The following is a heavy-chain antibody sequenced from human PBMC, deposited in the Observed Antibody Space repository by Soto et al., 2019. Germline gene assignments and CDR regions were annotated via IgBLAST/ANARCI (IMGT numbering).Heavy chain of an antibody. CDR2: ISYDGSNK. CDR1: GFTFSSYG. Sequence: GGSLRLSCAASGFTFSSYGMHWVRQAPGKGLEWVAVISYDGSNKYYIDSVKGRFTISRDNSENTLYLQMNSLRIEDTAVYYCARDFYGSGASSGHYYDMDVWGPGTTVIVSS. CDR3: ARDFYGSGASSGHYYDMDV. D-gene: IGHD3-10*01. J-gene: IGHJ6*02. V-gene: IGHV3-30*03.